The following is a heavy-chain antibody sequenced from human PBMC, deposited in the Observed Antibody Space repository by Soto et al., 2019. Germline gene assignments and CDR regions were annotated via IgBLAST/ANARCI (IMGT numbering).Heavy chain of an antibody. Sequence: QVQLVESGGDVVQPGRSLRLSCAASGFTFSSYAMHWVRQAPGKGLEWVAVISYDGSNKYYADSVKGRFTISRDNSKNTLYLQMNCLRAEDSAVYYCARDPLWGTAMVLWYFDLWGRGTLVTVSS. V-gene: IGHV3-30-3*01. CDR2: ISYDGSNK. D-gene: IGHD5-18*01. CDR1: GFTFSSYA. CDR3: ARDPLWGTAMVLWYFDL. J-gene: IGHJ2*01.